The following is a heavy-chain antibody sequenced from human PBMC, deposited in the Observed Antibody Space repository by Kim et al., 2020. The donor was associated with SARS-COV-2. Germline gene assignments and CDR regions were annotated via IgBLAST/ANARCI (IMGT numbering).Heavy chain of an antibody. CDR1: GYSFTSYW. V-gene: IGHV5-51*01. CDR3: ARRYYYGSGSYYKIQYYFDY. CDR2: IYPGDSDT. D-gene: IGHD3-10*01. Sequence: GESLKISCKGSGYSFTSYWIGWVRQMPGKGLELMGIIYPGDSDTRYSPSFQGQVTISADKSISTAYLQWSSLKASDTAMYYCARRYYYGSGSYYKIQYYFDYWGQGTLVTVTS. J-gene: IGHJ4*02.